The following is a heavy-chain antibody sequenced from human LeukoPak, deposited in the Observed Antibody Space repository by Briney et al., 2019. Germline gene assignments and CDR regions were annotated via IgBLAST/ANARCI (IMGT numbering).Heavy chain of an antibody. CDR1: GYTFTSYY. V-gene: IGHV1-46*01. D-gene: IGHD2-2*01. Sequence: GASVKVSCKASGYTFTSYYMHWVRQAPGQGLEWMGIINPSGGSTSYAQKFQGRVTMTRDTSTSTVYMELSSLRSEDTAVYYCARGYCSSTSCSALYFDYWGQGTLVTVSS. CDR3: ARGYCSSTSCSALYFDY. J-gene: IGHJ4*02. CDR2: INPSGGST.